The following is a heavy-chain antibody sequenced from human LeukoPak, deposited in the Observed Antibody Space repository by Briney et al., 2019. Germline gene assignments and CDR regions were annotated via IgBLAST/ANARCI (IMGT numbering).Heavy chain of an antibody. CDR3: AKDVEVLLWFGELFD. D-gene: IGHD3-10*01. J-gene: IGHJ4*02. CDR2: VSGSNNYI. V-gene: IGHV3-21*01. Sequence: GSLRLSCVASGFTFSSYSMNWVRQAPGKEPEWVSSVSGSNNYIYYADSVRGRFTISRDNSKNTLYLQMNSLRAEDTAVYYCAKDVEVLLWFGELFDWGQGTLVTVSS. CDR1: GFTFSSYS.